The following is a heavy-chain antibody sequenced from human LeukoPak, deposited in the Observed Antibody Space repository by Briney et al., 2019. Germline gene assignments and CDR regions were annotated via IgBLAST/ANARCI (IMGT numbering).Heavy chain of an antibody. CDR1: GFTVSSNY. J-gene: IGHJ4*02. V-gene: IGHV3-53*01. CDR2: IYSGGST. Sequence: PGGSLRLSCAASGFTVSSNYMSWVRQAPGKGLEWVSVIYSGGSTYYADSVKGRFTISRDNSKNTLYLQMNSLRAEDTAVYYCARSPDCGGDCFVDYWGQGTLVTVSS. CDR3: ARSPDCGGDCFVDY. D-gene: IGHD2-21*02.